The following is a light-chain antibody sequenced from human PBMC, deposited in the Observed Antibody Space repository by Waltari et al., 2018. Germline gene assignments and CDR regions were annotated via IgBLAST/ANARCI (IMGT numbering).Light chain of an antibody. CDR1: QSIGRS. CDR2: GTS. J-gene: IGKJ1*01. V-gene: IGKV3-20*01. CDR3: QHYVSLPVT. Sequence: EIVLTQSPGPLSLSPRERATLSCRSSQSIGRSLAWYQQKPGQPPSLLIYGTSNRATGIPDRFSGGGSATDFSLTISRLEPEDVAMYYCQHYVSLPVTFGQGTKVEIK.